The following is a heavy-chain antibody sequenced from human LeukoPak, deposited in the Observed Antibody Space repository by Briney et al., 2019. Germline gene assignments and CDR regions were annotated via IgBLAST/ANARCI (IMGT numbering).Heavy chain of an antibody. V-gene: IGHV1-69*01. CDR3: ANLRRVVANDDYYYGMDV. J-gene: IGHJ6*02. CDR1: GGTFSSYA. CDR2: IIPIFGIA. Sequence: VASVKVSFKASGGTFSSYAISWVRQAPGQGLEWMGGIIPIFGIANYAQKFQGRVTITADESTSTAYMELSSLRSEDTAVYYCANLRRVVANDDYYYGMDVWGQGTTVTVSS. D-gene: IGHD2-15*01.